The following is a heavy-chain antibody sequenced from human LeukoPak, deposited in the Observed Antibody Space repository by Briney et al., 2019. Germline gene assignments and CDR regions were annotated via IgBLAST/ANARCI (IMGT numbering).Heavy chain of an antibody. V-gene: IGHV3-7*01. D-gene: IGHD3-9*01. CDR1: GFTLSSYW. J-gene: IGHJ5*02. Sequence: PGGSLRLSCAASGFTLSSYWMNWVRQAPGKGLEWVANINQDGSEKYYVDSVKGRFTISRDNAKNSLYLQMNSLRAEDTAVYYCARINYDILTGYYKGWFDPWGQGTLVTVSS. CDR2: INQDGSEK. CDR3: ARINYDILTGYYKGWFDP.